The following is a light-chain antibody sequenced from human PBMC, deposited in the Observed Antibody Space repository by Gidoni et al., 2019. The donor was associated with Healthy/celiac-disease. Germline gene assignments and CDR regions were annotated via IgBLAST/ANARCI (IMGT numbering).Light chain of an antibody. CDR2: AAS. V-gene: IGKV1-39*01. J-gene: IGKJ4*01. Sequence: DIKLTQSPSSLSASVGDRVTITCRASQSISSYLNWYQQKPGKAPKLLIYAASSLQSGVPSRFSGSGSGTDFTLTISSLQPEDFATYYCQQSYSTPQCTFGGGTKVEIK. CDR1: QSISSY. CDR3: QQSYSTPQCT.